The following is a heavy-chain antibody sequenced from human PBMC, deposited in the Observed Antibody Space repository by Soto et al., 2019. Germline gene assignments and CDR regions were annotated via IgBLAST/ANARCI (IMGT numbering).Heavy chain of an antibody. Sequence: QSQTLSLTCAISGDSVSSNSAAWNWIRQSPSRGLEWLGRTYYRSKWYNDYAVSVKSRITINPDTSKNQFSLQLNSVTPEDTAVYYCARSSDYYGSGSYYYYYMDVWGKGTTVTVSS. D-gene: IGHD3-10*01. CDR3: ARSSDYYGSGSYYYYYMDV. J-gene: IGHJ6*03. CDR1: GDSVSSNSAA. CDR2: TYYRSKWYN. V-gene: IGHV6-1*01.